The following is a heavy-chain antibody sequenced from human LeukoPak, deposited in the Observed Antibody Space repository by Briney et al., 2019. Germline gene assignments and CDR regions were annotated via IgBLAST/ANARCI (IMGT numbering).Heavy chain of an antibody. J-gene: IGHJ4*02. D-gene: IGHD3-3*01. CDR2: IYPGDSDT. Sequence: PGGSLKISCQGSGSSFTSYWIGWVRQLPGKGLEWMGIIYPGDSDTRYSPSFQGQVTISADKSISTAYLQWSSLKASDTAMYYCARTLWSGYYSFTPADYWGQGTLVTVSS. V-gene: IGHV5-51*01. CDR1: GSSFTSYW. CDR3: ARTLWSGYYSFTPADY.